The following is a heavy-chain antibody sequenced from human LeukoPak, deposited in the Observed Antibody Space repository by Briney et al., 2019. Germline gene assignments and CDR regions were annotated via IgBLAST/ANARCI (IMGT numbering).Heavy chain of an antibody. J-gene: IGHJ6*02. Sequence: ASVKVSCKASDYTFTSYGISWVRQAPGQGLEWMGWISAYNGNTNYAQKLQGRVTMTTDTSTSTAYMELRSLRSDDTAVYYCASYDCSGGSCYRGYGMDVWGQGTTVTVSS. V-gene: IGHV1-18*01. CDR1: DYTFTSYG. D-gene: IGHD2-15*01. CDR2: ISAYNGNT. CDR3: ASYDCSGGSCYRGYGMDV.